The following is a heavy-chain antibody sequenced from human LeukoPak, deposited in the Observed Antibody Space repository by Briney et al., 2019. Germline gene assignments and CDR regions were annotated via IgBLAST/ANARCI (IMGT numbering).Heavy chain of an antibody. CDR1: GFTFSSYG. CDR3: AREALPKYFDY. V-gene: IGHV3-33*01. J-gene: IGHJ4*02. Sequence: GSLRLSCAASGFTFSSYGMHLVRPAPGKGLEGVAVIWYDGSNKYYADSVKGRFTISRDNSKNTLYLQMNSLRAEDTAVYYCAREALPKYFDYWGQGTLVTVSS. CDR2: IWYDGSNK. D-gene: IGHD5/OR15-5a*01.